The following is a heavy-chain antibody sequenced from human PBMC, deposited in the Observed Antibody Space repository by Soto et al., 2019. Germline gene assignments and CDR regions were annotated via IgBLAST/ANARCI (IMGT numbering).Heavy chain of an antibody. CDR1: CVAISSGYYY. D-gene: IGHD2-8*01. CDR3: ASQYCTNGVCYTGNWFDP. V-gene: IGHV4-30-4*01. CDR2: IFYSGST. J-gene: IGHJ5*02. Sequence: QVQLQESGPGLVKPSQTLSLTCAVSCVAISSGYYYWGWILQPPGKGREGSGHIFYSGSTYYNPSLKSRVTISVDTSKNQFSLKLSSVTAADTAVYYWASQYCTNGVCYTGNWFDPWGQGTLVTVSS.